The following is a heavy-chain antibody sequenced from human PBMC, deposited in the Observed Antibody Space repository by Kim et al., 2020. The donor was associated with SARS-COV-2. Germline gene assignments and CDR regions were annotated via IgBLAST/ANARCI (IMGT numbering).Heavy chain of an antibody. CDR1: GFTFSSYW. CDR2: IKQDGSEK. D-gene: IGHD2-8*01. Sequence: GGSLRLSCAASGFTFSSYWMSWVRQAPGKGLEWVANIKQDGSEKYYVDSVKGRFTISRDNAKNSLYLQMNSLRAEDTAVYYCARSKREYGVYYYYYYMDVWGKGTTVTVSS. J-gene: IGHJ6*03. CDR3: ARSKREYGVYYYYYYMDV. V-gene: IGHV3-7*01.